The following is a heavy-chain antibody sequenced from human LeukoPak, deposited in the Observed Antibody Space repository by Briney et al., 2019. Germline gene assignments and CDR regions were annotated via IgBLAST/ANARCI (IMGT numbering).Heavy chain of an antibody. CDR3: AKGDETYYDFWSGFDY. CDR1: GFTFNNYA. Sequence: GGSLRLSCAASGFTFNNYAMSWVRQAPGKGLEWVSAISGSGGTTYYADSVKGRFTFSRDNSKNTLYLQMNSLRAEDTAVYYCAKGDETYYDFWSGFDYWGQGTLVTVSS. CDR2: ISGSGGTT. D-gene: IGHD3-3*01. J-gene: IGHJ4*02. V-gene: IGHV3-23*01.